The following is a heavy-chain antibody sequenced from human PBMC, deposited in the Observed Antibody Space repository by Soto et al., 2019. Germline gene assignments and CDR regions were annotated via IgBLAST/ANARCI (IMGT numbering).Heavy chain of an antibody. D-gene: IGHD3-22*01. V-gene: IGHV3-23*01. Sequence: GGSLRLSCAASGFTFSSYAMSWVRQAPGKGLEWVSAISGSGGSTYYADSVKGRFTISRDNSKNTLYLQMNSLRDEDTAVYYCVRDDSSGYYFDYWGQGTLVTVSS. CDR2: ISGSGGST. J-gene: IGHJ4*02. CDR3: VRDDSSGYYFDY. CDR1: GFTFSSYA.